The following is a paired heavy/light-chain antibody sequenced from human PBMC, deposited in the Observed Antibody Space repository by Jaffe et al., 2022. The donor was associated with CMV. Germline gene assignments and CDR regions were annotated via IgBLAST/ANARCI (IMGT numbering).Light chain of an antibody. CDR1: QRISTSF. CDR3: QQYGTSPPYT. J-gene: IGKJ2*01. V-gene: IGKV3-20*01. CDR2: ETS. Sequence: IVLTQSPGTLSLSPGERATLSCRASQRISTSFLAWYQHKPGRPPRLLIYETSNRATGIPDRFSGSGSGRDYTLTISRLEPEDFAIYYCQQYGTSPPYTFGQGTKLEIK.
Heavy chain of an antibody. D-gene: IGHD3-16*01. CDR2: IFSNDDT. CDR1: GFSLSDSKMG. Sequence: QVTLKESGPVLVKPTQTLTLTCSVSGFSLSDSKMGVSWIRQPPGGALEWLAHIFSNDDTSYSPSVKTRLTVSQDSSKSQVLLTMTNMDPRDTATYYCARSPRLLLWRFHYYYMDVWGKGTAVTVSS. V-gene: IGHV2-26*01. J-gene: IGHJ6*03. CDR3: ARSPRLLLWRFHYYYMDV.